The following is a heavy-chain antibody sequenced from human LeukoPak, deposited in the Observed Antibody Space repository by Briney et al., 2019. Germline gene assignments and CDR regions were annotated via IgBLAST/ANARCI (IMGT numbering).Heavy chain of an antibody. V-gene: IGHV6-1*01. J-gene: IGHJ4*02. CDR2: TYYRYKWYN. Sequence: SQTLSLTCAISGDSVSSNSAAWNWIRQSPSRGLEWLGRTYYRYKWYNDYAVSVKSRITINPDTSKNQFSLQLNSVTPEDTAVYYCASSLGSSGWIYYFDYWGQGTLVTVSS. CDR3: ASSLGSSGWIYYFDY. CDR1: GDSVSSNSAA. D-gene: IGHD6-19*01.